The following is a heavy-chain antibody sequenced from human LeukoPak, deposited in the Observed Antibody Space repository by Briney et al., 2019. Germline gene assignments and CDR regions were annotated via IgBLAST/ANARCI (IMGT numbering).Heavy chain of an antibody. V-gene: IGHV3-23*01. J-gene: IGHJ3*02. CDR2: ISGSGGST. CDR3: AKGGLVHPLHI. D-gene: IGHD3/OR15-3a*01. Sequence: GRSLRLSCAASGFTFRSYGMSWVRQAPGKGLEWVSAISGSGGSTYYADSVKGRFTISRDNSKNTMFLQMNSLRAEDTAVYYCAKGGLVHPLHIWGQGTMVTVSS. CDR1: GFTFRSYG.